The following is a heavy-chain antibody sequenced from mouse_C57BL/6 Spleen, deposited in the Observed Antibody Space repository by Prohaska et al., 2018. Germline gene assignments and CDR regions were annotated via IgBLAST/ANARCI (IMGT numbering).Heavy chain of an antibody. D-gene: IGHD2-1*01. J-gene: IGHJ2*01. Sequence: EVKLVESEGGLVQPGSSMKLSCTASGFTFSDYYMAWVRQVPEKGLEWVANINYDGSSTDYLDSWKSRFISSRDNAKNILYRQRSRLKSEETATYYCARVEGYGNHFDYWGQGTTLTVSS. V-gene: IGHV5-16*01. CDR2: INYDGSST. CDR1: GFTFSDYY. CDR3: ARVEGYGNHFDY.